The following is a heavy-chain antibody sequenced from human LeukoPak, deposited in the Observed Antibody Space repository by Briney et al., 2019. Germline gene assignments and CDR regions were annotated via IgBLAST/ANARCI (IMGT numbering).Heavy chain of an antibody. Sequence: KPSETLSLTCTVSGGSIRNYYWTWIRQPPGKGLEWLGYIYYSGSTNYNPSLKSRVTISVDTSKNQSSLKLTSVTAADTAVYYCARVYNYGSGSLPWFDPWGQGTLVTVSS. CDR1: GGSIRNYY. D-gene: IGHD3-10*01. CDR2: IYYSGST. J-gene: IGHJ5*02. CDR3: ARVYNYGSGSLPWFDP. V-gene: IGHV4-59*01.